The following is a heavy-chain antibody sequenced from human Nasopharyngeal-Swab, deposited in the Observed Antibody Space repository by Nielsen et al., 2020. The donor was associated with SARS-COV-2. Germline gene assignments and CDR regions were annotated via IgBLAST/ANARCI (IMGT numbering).Heavy chain of an antibody. V-gene: IGHV4-59*01. CDR1: GGSISSYY. CDR2: IYYSGST. D-gene: IGHD3-22*01. CDR3: ARGLPSYYDSSGYYSD. J-gene: IGHJ4*02. Sequence: SETLSLTCTVSGGSISSYYWSWIRQPPGKGPEWIGYIYYSGSTNYSPSLKSRVTISVDTSKNQFSLKLSSVTAADTAVYYCARGLPSYYDSSGYYSDWGQGTLVTVSS.